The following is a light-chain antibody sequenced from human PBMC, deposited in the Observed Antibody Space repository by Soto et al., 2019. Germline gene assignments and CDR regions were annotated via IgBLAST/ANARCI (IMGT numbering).Light chain of an antibody. J-gene: IGKJ5*01. Sequence: EIVLTQSPGTLSMSPGERATLSCRASQSVSSSYLAWYQEKPGQAPRLLIYDAFNRATGIPARFSGSGSGTDFTLTISSLEPEDFAVYYCHQRSSWPITFGQGTRLEIK. CDR3: HQRSSWPIT. CDR1: QSVSSSY. V-gene: IGKV3-11*01. CDR2: DAF.